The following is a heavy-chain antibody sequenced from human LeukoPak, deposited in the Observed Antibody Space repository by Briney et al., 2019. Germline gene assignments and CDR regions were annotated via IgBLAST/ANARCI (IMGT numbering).Heavy chain of an antibody. V-gene: IGHV5-51*01. J-gene: IGHJ4*02. D-gene: IGHD1-26*01. CDR3: ASTPRYSGSYGSSFDY. CDR2: IYPGDSDT. Sequence: GESLKISCKASGYSYNTFWIAWVRQMPGTGLELMGIIYPGDSDTRYSPSFQGQFTISADKSISTAYLQWSSLKASDTAMYYCASTPRYSGSYGSSFDYWGQGTLVTVSS. CDR1: GYSYNTFW.